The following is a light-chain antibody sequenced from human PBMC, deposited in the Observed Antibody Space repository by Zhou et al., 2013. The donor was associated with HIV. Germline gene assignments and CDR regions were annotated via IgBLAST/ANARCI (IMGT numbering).Light chain of an antibody. CDR3: QQSFTTPTWT. CDR1: QGIGND. V-gene: IGKV1-39*01. Sequence: DIQMTQSPSSLSASVGDRVTITCRASQGIGNDLSWYQQKPGKAPKRLIYKIFSLQSGVPSRFSGTGSGTDFTLTISSLQPEDFATYYCQQSFTTPTWTFGQGTKVEIK. J-gene: IGKJ1*01. CDR2: KIF.